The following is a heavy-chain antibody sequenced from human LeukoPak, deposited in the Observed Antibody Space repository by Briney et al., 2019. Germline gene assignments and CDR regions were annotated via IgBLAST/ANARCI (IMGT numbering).Heavy chain of an antibody. D-gene: IGHD7-27*01. J-gene: IGHJ2*01. CDR2: FNGGGGNT. V-gene: IGHV3-23*01. CDR1: GFHFTTYG. Sequence: GGSLRLSCEASGFHFTTYGMTWVRQAPGKGLEWVSTFNGGGGNTYYTDSVKGRFTISRDNSKNTLYLQMNSLRADDTAVYYCARASSLGIRYFDLWGRGTLVTVSS. CDR3: ARASSLGIRYFDL.